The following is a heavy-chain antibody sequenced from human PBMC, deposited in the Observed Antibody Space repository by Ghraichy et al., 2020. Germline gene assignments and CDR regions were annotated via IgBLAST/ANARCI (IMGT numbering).Heavy chain of an antibody. Sequence: GGSLRLSCEVSGFDLSNYWLHWVRQPPGKGLVWVSRIKSDGSITNYADSVKGRFTISRDNAKNALYLQMSSLRVEDTAVYYCVIESAVAGPEGGQGTLVTVSS. CDR1: GFDLSNYW. V-gene: IGHV3-74*01. J-gene: IGHJ4*02. D-gene: IGHD6-19*01. CDR2: IKSDGSIT. CDR3: VIESAVAGPE.